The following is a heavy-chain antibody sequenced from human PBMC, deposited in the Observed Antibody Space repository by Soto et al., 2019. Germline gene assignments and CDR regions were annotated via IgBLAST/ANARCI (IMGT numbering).Heavy chain of an antibody. CDR2: IKSKTDGGTT. CDR3: TTVLEWLVNQFDY. D-gene: IGHD6-19*01. Sequence: EVQLVESGGGLVKPGGSLRLSCAASGFTFSNAWMNWVRQAPGKGLEWVGRIKSKTDGGTTDYAAPVKGRFTISRDDSKNTLYLQMNSLKTEYTAVYYCTTVLEWLVNQFDYWGQGTLVTVSS. V-gene: IGHV3-15*07. CDR1: GFTFSNAW. J-gene: IGHJ4*02.